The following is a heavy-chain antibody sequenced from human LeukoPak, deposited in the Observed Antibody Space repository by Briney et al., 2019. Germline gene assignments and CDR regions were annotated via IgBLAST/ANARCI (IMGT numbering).Heavy chain of an antibody. J-gene: IGHJ4*02. CDR3: ASLDY. Sequence: SETLPLTCTVSGGSFSTSYWSWIRQPPGKGLQWSGYIYYNGNTNYNPSLKRRVTMSIDTSRIQFSRKLTSVTAADTAVYYCASLDYWGQGTLVTVSA. V-gene: IGHV4-59*01. CDR2: IYYNGNT. CDR1: GGSFSTSY.